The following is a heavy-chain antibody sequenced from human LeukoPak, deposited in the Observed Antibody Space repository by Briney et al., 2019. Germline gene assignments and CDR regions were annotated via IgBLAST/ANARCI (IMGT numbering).Heavy chain of an antibody. CDR3: ATGDMGSSSGPFDY. D-gene: IGHD6-13*01. CDR2: FDPEDGET. CDR1: GYTLTELS. V-gene: IGHV1-24*01. J-gene: IGHJ4*02. Sequence: ASVKVSCKVSGYTLTELSMHWVRQAPGKGLEWMGGFDPEDGETIYAQKFQGRVTVTEDTSTDTAYMELSSLRSEDTAVYYCATGDMGSSSGPFDYWGQGTLVTVSS.